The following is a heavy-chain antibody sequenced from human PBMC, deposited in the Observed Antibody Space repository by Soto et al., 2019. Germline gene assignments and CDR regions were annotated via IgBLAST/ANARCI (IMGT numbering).Heavy chain of an antibody. CDR3: AKEYYYDSA. CDR2: IMNSGAGT. CDR1: GFSFSTYA. Sequence: GGSLRLSCAASGFSFSTYAMSWVRQAPGKGLEWVSTIMNSGAGTYYPDSMMGRFTISRDNSKNTLYLQMNSLRADDTAVYYCAKEYYYDSAWGQGTLVTVSS. V-gene: IGHV3-23*01. J-gene: IGHJ5*02. D-gene: IGHD3-10*01.